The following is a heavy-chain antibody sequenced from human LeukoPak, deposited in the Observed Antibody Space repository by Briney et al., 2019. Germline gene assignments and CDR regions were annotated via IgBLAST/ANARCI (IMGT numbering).Heavy chain of an antibody. D-gene: IGHD6-19*01. Sequence: GGSLRLSCAASGFTFDDYAMHWVRQAPGKGLEWVSYISSSGSIIYYADSVRGRFTISRDNAKNSLYLQLNSLRAEDTAVYYCARDFEISSGWGQGTLVTVSS. CDR1: GFTFDDYA. CDR3: ARDFEISSG. CDR2: ISSSGSII. V-gene: IGHV3-48*03. J-gene: IGHJ4*02.